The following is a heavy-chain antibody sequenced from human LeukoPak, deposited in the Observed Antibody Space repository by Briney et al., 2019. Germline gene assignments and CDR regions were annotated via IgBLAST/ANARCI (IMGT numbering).Heavy chain of an antibody. CDR1: GFTFSSYG. J-gene: IGHJ4*02. CDR3: ARGYYDILTGYHIPPGY. D-gene: IGHD3-9*01. Sequence: GGSLRLSCAASGFTFSSYGMSWVRQAPGKGLEWVSAISGSGGSTYYADSVKGRFTISRDNSKNTLYLQMNSLRAEDTAVYYCARGYYDILTGYHIPPGYWGQGTLVTVSS. V-gene: IGHV3-23*01. CDR2: ISGSGGST.